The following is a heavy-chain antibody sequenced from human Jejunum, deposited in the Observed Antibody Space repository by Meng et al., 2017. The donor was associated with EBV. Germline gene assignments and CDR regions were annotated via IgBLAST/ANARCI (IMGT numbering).Heavy chain of an antibody. J-gene: IGHJ5*02. V-gene: IGHV3-23*04. CDR2: ITDSGGST. CDR3: AKLTRA. Sequence: VLVVGVGGGLVPPGGSRRLSGAASGFYFNSLTLSWVRQAPGKGLELVSAITDSGGSTYYTDSVKGRFTISRDNSKNTLYLQMNSLRAEDTAVYYCAKLTRAWGQGTLVTVSS. CDR1: GFYFNSLT.